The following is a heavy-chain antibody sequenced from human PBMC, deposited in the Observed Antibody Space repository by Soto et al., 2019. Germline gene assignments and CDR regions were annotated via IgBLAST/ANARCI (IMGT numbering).Heavy chain of an antibody. J-gene: IGHJ4*02. CDR3: ARRKERSGPYYIDS. CDR1: GLTFITYD. V-gene: IGHV1-8*01. CDR2: MNPNNGNA. D-gene: IGHD6-25*01. Sequence: ASVKASCQASGLTFITYDFSWLRQAAGQGLEWMGWMNPNNGNAGFAQKFRGRINMTRNTSISTAYLELSSLRSDDSAVYFCARRKERSGPYYIDSCGQGTKFTLSS.